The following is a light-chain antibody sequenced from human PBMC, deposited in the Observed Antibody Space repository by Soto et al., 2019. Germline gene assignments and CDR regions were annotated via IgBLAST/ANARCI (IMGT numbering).Light chain of an antibody. V-gene: IGKV3-20*01. Sequence: EIVFTQSPGTLSLSPGERATLSFRASQSVSSSYLAWYQQKPGQAPRLLIYGASSRATGIPDRFTGSGSGTDFTLTINRLEPEDFAVYYCQQYGSSPGTFGQGTKVDIK. CDR2: GAS. CDR3: QQYGSSPGT. J-gene: IGKJ1*01. CDR1: QSVSSSY.